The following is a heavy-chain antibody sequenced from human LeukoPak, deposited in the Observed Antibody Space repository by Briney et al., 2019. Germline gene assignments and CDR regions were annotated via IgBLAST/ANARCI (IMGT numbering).Heavy chain of an antibody. V-gene: IGHV3-23*01. CDR1: GFTFSNYA. CDR3: ARGLAAAGTRGPY. J-gene: IGHJ4*02. Sequence: PGGSLRLSCGASGFTFSNYAMSWVRQAPGKGLEWVSGISDSGSTAFYADSVKGRFTSSRDNPKSTLYLQMNSLRAEDTAVYYCARGLAAAGTRGPYWGQGALVTVSS. D-gene: IGHD6-13*01. CDR2: ISDSGSTA.